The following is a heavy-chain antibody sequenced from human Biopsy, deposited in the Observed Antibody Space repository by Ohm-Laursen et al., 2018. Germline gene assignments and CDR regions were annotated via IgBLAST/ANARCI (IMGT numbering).Heavy chain of an antibody. CDR1: GGTFSNYA. D-gene: IGHD3-22*01. V-gene: IGHV1-18*01. J-gene: IGHJ4*02. Sequence: VSSVKVSCKASGGTFSNYAITWVRQAPGQGLEWMGWISAYNGNTKYAQKLQGRVTMTTDTSTSTAYMDLRSLRSDDTAVYYCATGYYYDSSGSYPSFDHWGPGTLVTVSS. CDR3: ATGYYYDSSGSYPSFDH. CDR2: ISAYNGNT.